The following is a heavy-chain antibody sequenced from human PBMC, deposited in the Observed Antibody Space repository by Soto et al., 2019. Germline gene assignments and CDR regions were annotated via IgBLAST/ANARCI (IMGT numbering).Heavy chain of an antibody. J-gene: IGHJ4*02. Sequence: GASVKVCCKASGYTFSNHDMHWVRQSPGQGLEWMGIINPRSTSTSYAKKFQGRVTMTRDTSTSTVYMELSSLRSEDTAVYYCAREGLLGYYDSSGYMDYWGQGALVTVSS. CDR3: AREGLLGYYDSSGYMDY. CDR1: GYTFSNHD. CDR2: INPRSTST. V-gene: IGHV1-46*03. D-gene: IGHD3-22*01.